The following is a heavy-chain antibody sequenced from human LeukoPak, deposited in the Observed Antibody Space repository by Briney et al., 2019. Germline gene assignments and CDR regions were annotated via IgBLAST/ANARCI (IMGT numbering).Heavy chain of an antibody. CDR1: GFTFSNYS. CDR3: ATLLLGAMTTVTLADY. J-gene: IGHJ4*02. Sequence: GGSLRLSCAASGFTFSNYSMNWVRQAPGKGLGWVSSISSSGSYIYYADSVKGRFTISRDNAKNSAYLQMNSLRAEDTAVYYCATLLLGAMTTVTLADYWGQGTLVTVSS. D-gene: IGHD4-17*01. CDR2: ISSSGSYI. V-gene: IGHV3-21*01.